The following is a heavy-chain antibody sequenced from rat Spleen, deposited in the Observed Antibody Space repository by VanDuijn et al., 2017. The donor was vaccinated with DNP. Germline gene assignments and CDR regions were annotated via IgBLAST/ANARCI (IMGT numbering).Heavy chain of an antibody. CDR2: ISPSGDTT. Sequence: EVQLVEPGGGLVQPGRSLKLSCAASGFTFSNYYMAWVRQAPTKGLEWVASISPSGDTTYYRDSVKGRFTVSRDNAKSSLYLQMDSLRSEDTATYYCARWPGYNPPYAMDAWGQGTSVTVSS. V-gene: IGHV5-25*01. CDR1: GFTFSNYY. D-gene: IGHD1-4*01. J-gene: IGHJ4*01. CDR3: ARWPGYNPPYAMDA.